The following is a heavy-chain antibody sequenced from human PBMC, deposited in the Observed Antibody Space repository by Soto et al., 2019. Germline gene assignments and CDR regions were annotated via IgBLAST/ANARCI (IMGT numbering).Heavy chain of an antibody. D-gene: IGHD2-2*01. CDR1: GGSFSGYY. V-gene: IGHV4-34*01. J-gene: IGHJ5*02. Sequence: SETLSLTCAVYGGSFSGYYWSWIRQPPGKGLEWIGEINHSGSTNYNPSLKSRVTISVDTSKNQFSLKLSSVTAADTAVYYCARGSSPPAATPTTFDPWGQGTLVTVSS. CDR2: INHSGST. CDR3: ARGSSPPAATPTTFDP.